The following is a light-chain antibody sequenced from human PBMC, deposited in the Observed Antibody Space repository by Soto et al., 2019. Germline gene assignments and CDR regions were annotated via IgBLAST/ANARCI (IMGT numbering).Light chain of an antibody. J-gene: IGKJ5*01. CDR1: QSVSSTY. V-gene: IGKV3-20*01. CDR2: GAS. CDR3: QHYDSSLT. Sequence: EIVLTQSPGTLSLSPGERATLSCRASQSVSSTYLAWYQQKPDQAPRLLIYGASSRATGIPDRFSGSGSGTDFTLTISRLEPEDFAVYYCQHYDSSLTFGQGTRLEIK.